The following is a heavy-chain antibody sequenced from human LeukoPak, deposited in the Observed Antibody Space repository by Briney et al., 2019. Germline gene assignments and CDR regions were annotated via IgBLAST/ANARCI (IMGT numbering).Heavy chain of an antibody. Sequence: GGSLRLSCAASGFTFSSYEMNWVRQAPGKGLEWVSYISSSGSTIYYADSVKGRFTISRDNAKNSLYLQMNSLRAEDTAVYYCARDPYSGSYYTHFDYWGQGTLVTVSS. CDR3: ARDPYSGSYYTHFDY. V-gene: IGHV3-48*03. J-gene: IGHJ4*02. CDR1: GFTFSSYE. CDR2: ISSSGSTI. D-gene: IGHD1-26*01.